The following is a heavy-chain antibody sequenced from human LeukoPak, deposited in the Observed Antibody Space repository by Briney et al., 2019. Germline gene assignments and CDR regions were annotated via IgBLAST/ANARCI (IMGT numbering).Heavy chain of an antibody. J-gene: IGHJ4*02. CDR1: GFTFSSYS. D-gene: IGHD3-10*01. V-gene: IGHV3-21*01. Sequence: GGSLRLSCAASGFTFSSYSMNWVRQAPGKGLEWVSSISSSSSYIYYADSVKGRLTISRDNAKNSLYLQMNSLRAEDTAVYYCARGRFGEFLPFDYWGQGTLVTVSS. CDR2: ISSSSSYI. CDR3: ARGRFGEFLPFDY.